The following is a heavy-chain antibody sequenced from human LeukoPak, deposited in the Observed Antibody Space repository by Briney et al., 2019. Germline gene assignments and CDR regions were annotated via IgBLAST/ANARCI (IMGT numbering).Heavy chain of an antibody. J-gene: IGHJ6*02. CDR2: TSHSGDT. D-gene: IGHD3-10*01. CDR3: ARGRSMVRGVIFYYYGMDV. Sequence: SETLSLTCSVSGYSISNGYYWGWIRQPPGKGLEWIGSTSHSGDTYYNPSLKSRVTMSVDASKNQFSLKMNSLTAADTAVYYCARGRSMVRGVIFYYYGMDVWGQGTTVTVSS. V-gene: IGHV4-38-2*02. CDR1: GYSISNGYY.